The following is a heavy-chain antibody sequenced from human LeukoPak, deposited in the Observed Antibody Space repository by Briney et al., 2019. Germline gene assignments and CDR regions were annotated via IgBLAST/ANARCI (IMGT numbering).Heavy chain of an antibody. J-gene: IGHJ4*02. CDR2: INPVVTAT. CDR1: GFSFSAYW. CDR3: GRFGYVAGVDL. D-gene: IGHD6-19*01. V-gene: IGHV3-7*01. Sequence: GGSLTLSCAASGFSFSAYWMTWVRQAPGAGLEFVANINPVVTATYYADPVKGRFTISRDNAKNLVYLQMNSLGAEDTAVYHCGRFGYVAGVDLWGQGTLVTVSS.